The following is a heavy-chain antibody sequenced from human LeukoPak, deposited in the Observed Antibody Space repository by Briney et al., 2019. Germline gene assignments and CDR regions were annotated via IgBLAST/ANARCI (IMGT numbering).Heavy chain of an antibody. J-gene: IGHJ4*02. CDR2: IYYSGST. D-gene: IGHD6-13*01. V-gene: IGHV4-30-4*01. Sequence: SQTLSLTCTVSGASISSGTYSWSWIRQPPGKGLEWIGYIYYSGSTYYNPSLKSRVTISVDTSKNQFSLKLSSVTAADTAVYYCAREYSSSWYRRIDYWGQGTLVTVSS. CDR3: AREYSSSWYRRIDY. CDR1: GASISSGTYS.